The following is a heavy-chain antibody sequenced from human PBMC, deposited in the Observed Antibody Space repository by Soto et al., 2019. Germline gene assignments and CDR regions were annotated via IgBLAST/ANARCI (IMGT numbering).Heavy chain of an antibody. J-gene: IGHJ3*02. CDR1: GGSISSYY. V-gene: IGHV4-59*01. D-gene: IGHD6-13*01. Sequence: SETLSLTCTVSGGSISSYYWSWIRQPPGKGLEWIGYIYYSGSTNYNPSLKSRVTISVDTSKNQFSLKLSSVTAADTAVYYCAREAAAGHDAFDIWGQGTMVTVSS. CDR2: IYYSGST. CDR3: AREAAAGHDAFDI.